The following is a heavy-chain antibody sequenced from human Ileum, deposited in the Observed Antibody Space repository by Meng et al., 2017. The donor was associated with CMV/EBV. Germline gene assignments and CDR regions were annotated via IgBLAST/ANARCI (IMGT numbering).Heavy chain of an antibody. Sequence: QVQLVQSGAEVKKPGASVKVSCKASVYTFTGYYMHWLRQAPGQGLEWMGWINPNSGGTNYAQKFQGRVTMTRDTSISTAYMELSRLRSDDTAVYYCAREDSSGYYGIDYWGQGTLVTVSS. CDR3: AREDSSGYYGIDY. CDR1: VYTFTGYY. J-gene: IGHJ4*02. CDR2: INPNSGGT. D-gene: IGHD3-22*01. V-gene: IGHV1-2*02.